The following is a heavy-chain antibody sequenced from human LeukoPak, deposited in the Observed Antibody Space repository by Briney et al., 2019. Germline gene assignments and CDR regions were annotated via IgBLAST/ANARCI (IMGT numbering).Heavy chain of an antibody. J-gene: IGHJ3*02. CDR2: IYYTGST. V-gene: IGHV4-30-4*01. CDR3: ARSVGIFAAFDI. D-gene: IGHD1-14*01. Sequence: SQTLSLTCTVSGGSISSGDYYWSWIRQPPGKGLGWIGYIYYTGSTYNNPSLKSRVTISVDTSKNQFSLRLSSVTAADTAVYYCARSVGIFAAFDIWGQGTMVTVSS. CDR1: GGSISSGDYY.